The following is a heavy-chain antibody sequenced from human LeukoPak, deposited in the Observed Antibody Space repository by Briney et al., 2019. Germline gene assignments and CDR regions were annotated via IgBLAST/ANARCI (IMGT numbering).Heavy chain of an antibody. V-gene: IGHV1-18*01. J-gene: IGHJ4*02. CDR3: AVPYSSSWYVTY. CDR1: GYTFTSYG. D-gene: IGHD6-13*01. CDR2: ISAYNGNT. Sequence: ASVKVPCKASGYTFTSYGISWVRQAPGQGLEWMGWISAYNGNTNYAQKLQGRVTMTTDTSTSTAYMELRSLRSDDTAVYYCAVPYSSSWYVTYWGQGTLVTVSS.